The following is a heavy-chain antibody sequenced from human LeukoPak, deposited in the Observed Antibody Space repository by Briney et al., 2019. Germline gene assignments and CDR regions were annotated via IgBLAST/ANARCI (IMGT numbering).Heavy chain of an antibody. D-gene: IGHD3-22*01. V-gene: IGHV1-2*02. CDR3: ARDIYYDSSGYYPH. J-gene: IGHJ4*02. Sequence: VASVKVSCKAFGYTFTSNYMHWVRQAPGQGLEWMGWINPNSGGTNYAQKFQGRVTMTRDTSISTAYMELRSLRSDDTAVYYCARDIYYDSSGYYPHWGQGTLVTVSS. CDR2: INPNSGGT. CDR1: GYTFTSNY.